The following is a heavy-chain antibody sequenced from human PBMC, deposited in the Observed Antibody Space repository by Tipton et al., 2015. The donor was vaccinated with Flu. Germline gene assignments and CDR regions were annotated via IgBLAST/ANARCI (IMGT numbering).Heavy chain of an antibody. Sequence: TLSLTRAISGDSVSSNSAAWNWIRQSPSRGLEWLGRTYYRSKWYNDYAVSVKSRITINPDTSKNQFSLQLNSVTPEDTAVYYCARDLGYCSSTSCPPGYWGQGTLVTVSS. CDR1: GDSVSSNSAA. V-gene: IGHV6-1*01. CDR3: ARDLGYCSSTSCPPGY. CDR2: TYYRSKWYN. D-gene: IGHD2-2*01. J-gene: IGHJ4*02.